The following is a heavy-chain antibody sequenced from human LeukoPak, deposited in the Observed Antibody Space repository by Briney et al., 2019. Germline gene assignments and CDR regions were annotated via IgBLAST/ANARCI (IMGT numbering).Heavy chain of an antibody. CDR3: ARERHVGGFDY. CDR2: IYYSGST. CDR1: GGSISSYY. V-gene: IGHV4-59*01. D-gene: IGHD3-16*01. Sequence: PSETLSLTCTVSGGSISSYYWSWIRQPPGKGLEWIGYIYYSGSTNYNPSLKSRVTISVDTSKNQFSLKLSSVTAADTAVYYCARERHVGGFDYWGQGTLVTVSS. J-gene: IGHJ4*02.